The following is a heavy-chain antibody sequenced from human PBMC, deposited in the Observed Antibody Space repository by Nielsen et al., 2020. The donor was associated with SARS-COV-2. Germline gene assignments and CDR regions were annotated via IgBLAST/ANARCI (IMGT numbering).Heavy chain of an antibody. D-gene: IGHD3-10*01. CDR1: GGSISSYY. CDR2: IYYSGST. V-gene: IGHV4-59*01. CDR3: AGSYYNDYFDY. J-gene: IGHJ4*02. Sequence: SETLSLTCTVSGGSISSYYWSWIRQPPGKGLEWIGYIYYSGSTNYNPSLKSRVTISVDTSKNQFSLKLSSVTAADTAVYYCAGSYYNDYFDYWGQGTLVTVSS.